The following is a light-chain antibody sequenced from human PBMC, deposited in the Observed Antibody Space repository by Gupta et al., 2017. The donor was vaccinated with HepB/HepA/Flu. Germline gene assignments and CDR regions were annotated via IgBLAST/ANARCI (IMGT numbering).Light chain of an antibody. CDR2: KAS. Sequence: DLQITPSPSTLSASVGDRVTITCRASQSISSWLAWYQQKPGKAPKLLIYKASSLESGVPSRFSGSGSGTEFTLTISSLQPDDFATYYCQQDNSYSVTFGQGTQVEIK. V-gene: IGKV1-5*03. CDR1: QSISSW. CDR3: QQDNSYSVT. J-gene: IGKJ5*01.